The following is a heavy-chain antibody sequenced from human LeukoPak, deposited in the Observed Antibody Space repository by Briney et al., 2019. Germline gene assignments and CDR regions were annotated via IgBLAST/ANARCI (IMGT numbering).Heavy chain of an antibody. J-gene: IGHJ4*02. CDR1: GGSVSSYY. D-gene: IGHD6-19*01. V-gene: IGHV4-59*02. Sequence: SETLSLTCTVSGGSVSSYYWSWIRQPPGKGLEWIGNFHYSGSINYNPALKSRVTISVDTSKNQFSLKLTSVTAADTAVYYCARKQWVPYYFDYWGQGTLVTVSS. CDR3: ARKQWVPYYFDY. CDR2: FHYSGSI.